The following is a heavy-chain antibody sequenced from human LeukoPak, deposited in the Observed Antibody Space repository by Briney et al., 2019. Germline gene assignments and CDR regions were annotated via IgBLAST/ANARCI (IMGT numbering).Heavy chain of an antibody. D-gene: IGHD2-15*01. J-gene: IGHJ4*02. V-gene: IGHV3-21*01. CDR2: ISSSSSYI. Sequence: GRSLRLSCAASGFTFSSYSMNWVRQAPGKGLESVSSISSSSSYIYYADSVRSRFTISRDNAKNSLYLQMNSLRAEDTAVYYCARDFKVPLPVVASQPLFDYWGQGTLVTVSS. CDR1: GFTFSSYS. CDR3: ARDFKVPLPVVASQPLFDY.